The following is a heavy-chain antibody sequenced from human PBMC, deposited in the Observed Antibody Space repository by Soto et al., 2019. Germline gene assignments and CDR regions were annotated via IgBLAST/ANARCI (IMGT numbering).Heavy chain of an antibody. Sequence: QVQLVQSGAEVKKPGASVKVSCKASGYTFTGYYMHWVRQAPGQGLEWMGWINPNSGGTNYAQKFQGWVTMTRDTSISTAYMELSRLRSDDTAVYYCARQFDFDTSGYYYAYWGQGTLVSVSS. CDR3: ARQFDFDTSGYYYAY. D-gene: IGHD3-22*01. CDR1: GYTFTGYY. V-gene: IGHV1-2*04. J-gene: IGHJ4*02. CDR2: INPNSGGT.